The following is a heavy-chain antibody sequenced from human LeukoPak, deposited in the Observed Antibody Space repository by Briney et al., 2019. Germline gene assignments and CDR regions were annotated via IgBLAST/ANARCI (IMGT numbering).Heavy chain of an antibody. J-gene: IGHJ4*02. D-gene: IGHD2-21*01. V-gene: IGHV1-2*02. CDR1: GYTLTGYY. Sequence: ASVKVFCKASGYTLTGYYMLWVRQAPGQGLEWMGWITPNGGGTNYAQKFQGRVTMTRDTSISTAYMERSRLRSDDTAVCYCARVSGCGGDCYGWGQGTLVTVSS. CDR3: ARVSGCGGDCYG. CDR2: ITPNGGGT.